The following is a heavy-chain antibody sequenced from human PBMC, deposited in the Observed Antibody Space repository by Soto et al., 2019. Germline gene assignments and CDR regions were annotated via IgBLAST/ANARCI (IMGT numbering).Heavy chain of an antibody. CDR3: AKDYANGFRPICYFDS. J-gene: IGHJ4*02. CDR2: VSYDGSEK. CDR1: GFAFSNFG. V-gene: IGHV3-30*18. D-gene: IGHD2-8*01. Sequence: QVQLVESGGGVVQPGRSLRLSCAASGFAFSNFGMHWVRQAPGKGLEWVAVVSYDGSEKYYADSVKGRVTISRDNSKLYLQMNSLRADDTAVYYCAKDYANGFRPICYFDSWGQGTLVTVSS.